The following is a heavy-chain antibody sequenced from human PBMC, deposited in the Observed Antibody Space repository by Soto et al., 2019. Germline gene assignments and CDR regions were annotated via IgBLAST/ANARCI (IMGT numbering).Heavy chain of an antibody. V-gene: IGHV3-23*01. Sequence: EVQLLESGGGLVQPGGSLRLSCAASGFTFSSYAMSWVRQAPGKGLEWVSAISGSGGSTYYADSVKGRFTISRDNSKNTLYLQMNSLRAEDTAVYYCAKVGYYDFWSGYYGDYWGQETLVTVSS. D-gene: IGHD3-3*01. CDR3: AKVGYYDFWSGYYGDY. CDR1: GFTFSSYA. CDR2: ISGSGGST. J-gene: IGHJ4*02.